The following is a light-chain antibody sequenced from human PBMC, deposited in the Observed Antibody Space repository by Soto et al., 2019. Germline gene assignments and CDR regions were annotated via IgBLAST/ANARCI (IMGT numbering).Light chain of an antibody. V-gene: IGKV3-11*01. CDR2: DAS. J-gene: IGKJ3*01. Sequence: EIVLTQSPATLSLSPGERATLSCRASQSVSSYLAWYHQKPGPAPRLLIYDASNRATGVPARFSGSGSGTDFTLTISSLEPEDFAVYYCQQRSNWPPFTFGPGTKVDIK. CDR1: QSVSSY. CDR3: QQRSNWPPFT.